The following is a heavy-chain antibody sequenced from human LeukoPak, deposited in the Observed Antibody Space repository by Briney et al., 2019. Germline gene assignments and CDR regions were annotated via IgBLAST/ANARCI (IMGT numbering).Heavy chain of an antibody. V-gene: IGHV4-30-2*01. J-gene: IGHJ5*02. CDR3: ARFSSIVVVKGWFDP. Sequence: SQTLSLTCAVSGGSTSSGGYSWSWIRQPPGKGLEWIGYIYHSGSTYYNPSLKSRVTISVDRSKNQFSLKLSSVTAADTAVYYCARFSSIVVVKGWFDPWGQGTLVTVSS. CDR1: GGSTSSGGYS. CDR2: IYHSGST. D-gene: IGHD3-22*01.